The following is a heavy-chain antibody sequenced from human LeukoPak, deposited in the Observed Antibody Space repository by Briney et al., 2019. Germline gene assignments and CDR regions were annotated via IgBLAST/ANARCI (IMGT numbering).Heavy chain of an antibody. D-gene: IGHD6-19*01. CDR2: ISGGTT. J-gene: IGHJ4*02. CDR1: GFTFGDYL. CDR3: SRGSGWLSVY. Sequence: GGSLRLPCTASGFTFGDYLMSWFRQAPGKGLEWIGFISGGTTEYAASVRGRFTISRDDSTSIAYLQMNSLTTEDTAVYYCSRGSGWLSVYWGQGTLVTVSS. V-gene: IGHV3-49*03.